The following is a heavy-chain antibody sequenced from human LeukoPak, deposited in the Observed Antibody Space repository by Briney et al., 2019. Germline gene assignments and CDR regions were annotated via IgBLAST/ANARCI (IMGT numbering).Heavy chain of an antibody. D-gene: IGHD3-10*01. CDR1: GGSISSYY. Sequence: PSETLSLTCTVSGGSISSYYWSWIRQPPGKGLEWIGYIYYSGSTNYNPSLKSRVTISVDTSKNQFSLKLSSVTAADTAVYYCAREAGGFAFHYWGQGTTVTVSS. V-gene: IGHV4-59*01. CDR3: AREAGGFAFHY. CDR2: IYYSGST. J-gene: IGHJ4*03.